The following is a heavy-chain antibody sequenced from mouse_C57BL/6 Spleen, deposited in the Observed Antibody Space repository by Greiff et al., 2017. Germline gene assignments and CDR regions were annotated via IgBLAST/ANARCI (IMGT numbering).Heavy chain of an antibody. Sequence: VQLQQSGAELVKPGASVKLSCTASGFNIKDYYMHWVKQRTEQGLEWIGRIDPEDGETKYAPKFQGKAAITADTSSNTAYLHLSSLTSEDTAVYYCARSDDDGSTPGTYYCDYWGQGTTLTVSS. J-gene: IGHJ2*01. D-gene: IGHD1-1*01. CDR2: IDPEDGET. CDR3: ARSDDDGSTPGTYYCDY. V-gene: IGHV14-2*01. CDR1: GFNIKDYY.